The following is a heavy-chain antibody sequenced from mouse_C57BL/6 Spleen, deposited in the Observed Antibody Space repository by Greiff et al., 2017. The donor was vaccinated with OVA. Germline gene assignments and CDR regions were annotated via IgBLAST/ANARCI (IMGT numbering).Heavy chain of an antibody. CDR3: ARRRDYYGQSFAY. J-gene: IGHJ3*01. V-gene: IGHV5-6*01. Sequence: EVHLVESGGDLVKPGGSLKLSCAASGFTFSSYGMSWVRQTPDKRLEWVATISSGGSYTYYPDSVKGRFTISRDNAKNTLYLQMSSLKSEDTAMYYCARRRDYYGQSFAYWGQGTLVTVSA. CDR2: ISSGGSYT. D-gene: IGHD1-1*01. CDR1: GFTFSSYG.